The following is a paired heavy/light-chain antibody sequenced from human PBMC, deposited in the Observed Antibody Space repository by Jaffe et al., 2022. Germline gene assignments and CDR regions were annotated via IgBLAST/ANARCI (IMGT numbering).Light chain of an antibody. CDR3: QQFKSYPIT. V-gene: IGKV1-13*02. CDR1: QGISTA. Sequence: AIQLTQSPSSLSASVGDRVSITCRASQGISTALAWYQQKPGKPPKFLIYDASTLEEGVPSTFSGSGSGTDFTLTISSLQPEDFATYYCQQFKSYPITFGQGTRLEIK. J-gene: IGKJ5*01. CDR2: DAS.
Heavy chain of an antibody. V-gene: IGHV4-38-2*02. CDR2: IYESGSA. CDR1: EYSINSPYY. Sequence: QVQLQESGPGLVKASETLSLTCTVSEYSINSPYYWDWIRQPPGKGLEWLGSIYESGSAYYNPSLNSRISMSIDTSANQFSLKLRSVTAADTAVYYCARREPSGGFDYWGQGALVTVSA. CDR3: ARREPSGGFDY. D-gene: IGHD3-10*01. J-gene: IGHJ4*02.